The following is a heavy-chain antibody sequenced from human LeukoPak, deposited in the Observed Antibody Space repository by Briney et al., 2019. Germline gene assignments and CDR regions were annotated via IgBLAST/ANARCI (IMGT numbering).Heavy chain of an antibody. CDR1: GFTFSSYS. Sequence: SGGSLRLSCAASGFTFSSYSMNWVRQAPGKGLEWVSSISSSSGYIYYADSVKGRFTISRDNAKNSLYLQMNSLRAEDTAVYYCARVPDYARKYYFDYWGQGTLVTVSS. V-gene: IGHV3-21*01. D-gene: IGHD4-17*01. CDR3: ARVPDYARKYYFDY. J-gene: IGHJ4*02. CDR2: ISSSSGYI.